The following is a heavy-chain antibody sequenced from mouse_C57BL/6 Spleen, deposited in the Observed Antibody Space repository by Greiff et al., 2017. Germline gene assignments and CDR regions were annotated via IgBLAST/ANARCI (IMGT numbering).Heavy chain of an antibody. CDR1: GFTFSDYG. D-gene: IGHD2-5*01. V-gene: IGHV5-17*01. CDR3: ARRYSNLYYYAMDY. Sequence: EVKLVESGGGLVQPGGSLKLSCAASGFTFSDYGMHWVRQAPEKGLEWVAYISSGSSTIYYADTVKGRFTISRDNAKNTLFLQMTSLRSEDTAMYYCARRYSNLYYYAMDYWGQGTSVTVSS. CDR2: ISSGSSTI. J-gene: IGHJ4*01.